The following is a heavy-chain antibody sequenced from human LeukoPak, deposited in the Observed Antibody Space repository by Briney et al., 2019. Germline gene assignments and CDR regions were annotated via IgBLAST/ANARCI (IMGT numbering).Heavy chain of an antibody. J-gene: IGHJ4*02. Sequence: GGSLRLSCAASGFTFSSYSMNWVRQAPGKGLEWVSYISSSSTIYYADSVKGRFTISRDNAKNSLYLQMNSLRAEDTAVYYCARDPSGGKNYWGQGTLVTVSS. D-gene: IGHD4-23*01. V-gene: IGHV3-48*04. CDR2: ISSSSTI. CDR3: ARDPSGGKNY. CDR1: GFTFSSYS.